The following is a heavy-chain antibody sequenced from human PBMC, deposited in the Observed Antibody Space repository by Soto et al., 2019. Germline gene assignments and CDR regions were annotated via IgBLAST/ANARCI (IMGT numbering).Heavy chain of an antibody. D-gene: IGHD6-13*01. V-gene: IGHV4-4*02. CDR1: GGSISSSNW. J-gene: IGHJ6*02. Sequence: SETLSLTCAVSGGSISSSNWWGWVRQPPGKGLEWIGEIYHSGSTNYSPSLKSRVTISVDKSKNQFSLKLSSVTAADTAVYYCARVYSSRWYYYGMDVWGQGTTVTVSS. CDR2: IYHSGST. CDR3: ARVYSSRWYYYGMDV.